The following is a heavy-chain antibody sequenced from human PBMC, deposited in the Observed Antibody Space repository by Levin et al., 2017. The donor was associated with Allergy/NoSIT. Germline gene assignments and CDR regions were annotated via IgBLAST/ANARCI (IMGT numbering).Heavy chain of an antibody. CDR3: AREEVRITIFGVVISGWFDP. V-gene: IGHV1-69*01. CDR2: IIPIFGTA. D-gene: IGHD3-3*01. Sequence: KISCKASGGTFSSYAISWVRQAPGQGLEWMGGIIPIFGTANYAQKFQGRVTITADESTSTAYMELSSLRSEDTAVYYCAREEVRITIFGVVISGWFDPWGQGTLVTVSS. J-gene: IGHJ5*02. CDR1: GGTFSSYA.